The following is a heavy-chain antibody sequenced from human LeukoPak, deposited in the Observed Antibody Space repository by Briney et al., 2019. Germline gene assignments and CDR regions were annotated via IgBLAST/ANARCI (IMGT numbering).Heavy chain of an antibody. CDR1: GYTFINYG. CDR2: ISANSGNT. Sequence: ASVKVSCKASGYTFINYGISWVRQAPGQGLEWIGWISANSGNTKFAQKVQGRITMTTDTSASTAYMELRSLRSDDTAIYYCARDRHYDASTVFDPWGQGTLVTVSS. V-gene: IGHV1-18*01. J-gene: IGHJ5*02. D-gene: IGHD3-3*01. CDR3: ARDRHYDASTVFDP.